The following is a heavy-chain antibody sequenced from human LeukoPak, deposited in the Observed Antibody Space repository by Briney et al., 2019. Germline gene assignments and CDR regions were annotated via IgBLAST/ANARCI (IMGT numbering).Heavy chain of an antibody. CDR3: ARGLYLPPRGRGYFDY. V-gene: IGHV4-59*12. CDR2: IYYSGST. CDR1: GGSIRSYY. J-gene: IGHJ4*02. D-gene: IGHD3-10*01. Sequence: SETLSLTCTVSGGSIRSYYWSWIRQPPGKGLEWIAYIYYSGSTYYNPSLKSRVTISVDTSKNQFSLKLSSVTAADTAVYYCARGLYLPPRGRGYFDYWGQGTLVTVSS.